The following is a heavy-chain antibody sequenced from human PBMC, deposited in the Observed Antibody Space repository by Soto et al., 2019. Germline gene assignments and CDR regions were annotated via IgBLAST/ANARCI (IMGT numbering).Heavy chain of an antibody. CDR2: INHSGST. V-gene: IGHV4-34*01. D-gene: IGHD3-10*01. Sequence: ETLSLTCAVYGGSFSGYYWSWIRQPPGKGLEWIGEINHSGSTNYNPSLKSRVTISVDTSKNQFSLKLSSVTAADTAVYYCARCRSGSANNWFDPWGQGTLVTVSS. CDR3: ARCRSGSANNWFDP. CDR1: GGSFSGYY. J-gene: IGHJ5*02.